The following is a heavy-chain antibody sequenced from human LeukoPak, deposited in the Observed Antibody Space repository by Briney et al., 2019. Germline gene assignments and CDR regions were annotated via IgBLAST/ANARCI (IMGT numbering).Heavy chain of an antibody. CDR2: IYYSGST. CDR3: ARGPDTAMD. V-gene: IGHV4-59*01. J-gene: IGHJ4*02. D-gene: IGHD5-18*01. Sequence: SETLSPTCTVSGAYIRSYYWSWIRQPPGRGLEWIGYIYYSGSTNYNPSLKSRVTISVDTSKNQFSLKLSSVTAADTAVYYCARGPDTAMDWGQGTLVTVSS. CDR1: GAYIRSYY.